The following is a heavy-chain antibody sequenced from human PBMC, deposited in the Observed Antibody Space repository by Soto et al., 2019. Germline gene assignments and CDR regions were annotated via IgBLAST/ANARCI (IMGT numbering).Heavy chain of an antibody. CDR3: ARDLGIAARGYDRGYYYYMDV. J-gene: IGHJ6*03. Sequence: HPGGSLRLSCAASGFTVSSNYMSWVRQAPGKGLEWVSVIYSGGSTYYADSVKGRFTISRDNAKNSLYLQMNSLRAEDTAVYYCARDLGIAARGYDRGYYYYMDVWGKGTTVTVSS. CDR2: IYSGGST. CDR1: GFTVSSNY. V-gene: IGHV3-66*01. D-gene: IGHD6-6*01.